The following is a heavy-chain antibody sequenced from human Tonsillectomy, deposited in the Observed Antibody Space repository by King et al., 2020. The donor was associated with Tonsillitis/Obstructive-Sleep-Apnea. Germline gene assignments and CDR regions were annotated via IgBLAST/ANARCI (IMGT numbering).Heavy chain of an antibody. CDR3: VRDLNASGPDY. CDR2: IWYDGSNK. CDR1: GFIFNRHG. V-gene: IGHV3-33*01. J-gene: IGHJ4*02. D-gene: IGHD1-26*01. Sequence: VQLVESGGGVVQPGRSLRLSCAASGFIFNRHGMHWVRQAPGKGLEWVAVIWYDGSNKYSADSVKGRFTISRDNSENTLYLHMNSLRAEDTAVYYCVRDLNASGPDYSGQGTLVTVSS.